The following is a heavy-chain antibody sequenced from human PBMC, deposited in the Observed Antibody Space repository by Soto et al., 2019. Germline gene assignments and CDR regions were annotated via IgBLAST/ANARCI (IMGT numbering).Heavy chain of an antibody. D-gene: IGHD3-22*01. J-gene: IGHJ4*02. CDR1: GGSISSYY. Sequence: SETLSLTCTVSGGSISSYYWSWIRQPPGKGLEWIGYIYYSGSTNYNPSLKSRVTISVDTSKNQFSLKLSSVTAVDTAVYYCAREYYYDSSGFDYWGQGTLVTVSS. CDR2: IYYSGST. V-gene: IGHV4-59*12. CDR3: AREYYYDSSGFDY.